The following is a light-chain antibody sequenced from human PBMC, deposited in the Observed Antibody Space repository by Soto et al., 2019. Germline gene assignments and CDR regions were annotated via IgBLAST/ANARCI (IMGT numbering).Light chain of an antibody. CDR3: HQYGISP. CDR2: DAS. Sequence: IGLTQSPGTLSLSPGERATLSCRASQTVRNNYLACYQKKAGPAPRLLIYDASSRATGTPARFSGGGSGTDITPTSSRMEPEDFAVYYCHQYGISPFGGGTKVDIK. J-gene: IGKJ4*01. V-gene: IGKV3-20*01. CDR1: QTVRNNY.